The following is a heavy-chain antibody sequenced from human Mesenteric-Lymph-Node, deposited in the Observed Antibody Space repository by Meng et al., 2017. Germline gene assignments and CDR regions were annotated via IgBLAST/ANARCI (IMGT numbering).Heavy chain of an antibody. D-gene: IGHD5-18*01. J-gene: IGHJ4*02. CDR2: ISSSSNYI. CDR1: GVTFSSYT. Sequence: EVQLVESGGGLVKPGGSLRLSCAVSGVTFSSYTMNGVRRAPGKGPEWVSSISSSSNYIYSADSVKGRFTISRENAKNSLYLQMNSLRAEDTAVYYCARDTPGLLFDYWGQGTLVTVSS. CDR3: ARDTPGLLFDY. V-gene: IGHV3-21*01.